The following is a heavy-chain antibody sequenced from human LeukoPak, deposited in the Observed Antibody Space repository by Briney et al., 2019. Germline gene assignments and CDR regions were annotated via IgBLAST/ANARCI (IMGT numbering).Heavy chain of an antibody. J-gene: IGHJ3*02. D-gene: IGHD3-16*01. Sequence: GGSLRLSCAASGFTFSSYWMHWVRQAPGKGLVWVSHINSDGSSRTYADSVKGRFTISRDNAKSTVYLQMNSLRAEDTAVYYCARAWGSYDSFDIWGPGTMVTVSS. CDR2: INSDGSSR. CDR1: GFTFSSYW. V-gene: IGHV3-74*01. CDR3: ARAWGSYDSFDI.